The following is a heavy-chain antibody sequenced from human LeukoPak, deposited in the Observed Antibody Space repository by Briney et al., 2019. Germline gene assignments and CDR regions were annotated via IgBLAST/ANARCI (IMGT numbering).Heavy chain of an antibody. CDR1: GFTFSSYA. CDR3: GLNYYDSSAGGGFDY. Sequence: PGGSLRLSCAASGFTFSSYAMSWVRQAPGKGLEWVSAFSGSGGRTDYADSVKGRFTISRDNSKNTLYLQMNSLRAEDTAVYYCGLNYYDSSAGGGFDYWGQGTLVTVSS. V-gene: IGHV3-23*01. J-gene: IGHJ4*02. CDR2: FSGSGGRT. D-gene: IGHD3-22*01.